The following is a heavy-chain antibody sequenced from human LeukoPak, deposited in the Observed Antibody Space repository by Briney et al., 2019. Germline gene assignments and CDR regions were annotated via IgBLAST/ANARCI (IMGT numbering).Heavy chain of an antibody. J-gene: IGHJ5*02. CDR1: GGSISSSGYY. CDR3: ARQILTGDSGRGWFDP. Sequence: SETLSLTCTVSGGSISSSGYYWDWIRQPPGKGLEWIGSLYYSGSTYDNPSLKSRVTMSVDTSKNQFSLKLSSVAAADTAIYYCARQILTGDSGRGWFDPWGQGTLVTASS. CDR2: LYYSGST. V-gene: IGHV4-39*01. D-gene: IGHD7-27*01.